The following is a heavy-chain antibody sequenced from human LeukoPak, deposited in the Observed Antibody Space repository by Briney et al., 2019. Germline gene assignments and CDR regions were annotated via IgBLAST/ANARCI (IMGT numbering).Heavy chain of an antibody. J-gene: IGHJ4*02. Sequence: SETLSLTCTVSGGSISSGDYYWSWIRQPPGKGLEWIGYIYYSGSTYYNPSLKSRVTISVDTSKNQFSLKLSSVTAADTAVYYCARGPYYYDSSGYYPEFDYWGQGTLVTVSS. CDR3: ARGPYYYDSSGYYPEFDY. CDR1: GGSISSGDYY. D-gene: IGHD3-22*01. V-gene: IGHV4-30-4*01. CDR2: IYYSGST.